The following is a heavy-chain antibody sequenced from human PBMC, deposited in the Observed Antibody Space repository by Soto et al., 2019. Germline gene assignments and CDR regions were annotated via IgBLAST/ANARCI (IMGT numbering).Heavy chain of an antibody. J-gene: IGHJ6*02. V-gene: IGHV3-30-3*01. CDR2: ISYDGSNK. Sequence: QVQLVESGGGVVQPGRSLRLSCAASGFTFSSYAMHWVRQAPGKGLEWVAVISYDGSNKYYAYSVNGRFTISRDNSKNTLYLQMNSLRAEDTAVYYCARESVEAATPHGMYVWCQGTTVTVSS. D-gene: IGHD2-15*01. CDR1: GFTFSSYA. CDR3: ARESVEAATPHGMYV.